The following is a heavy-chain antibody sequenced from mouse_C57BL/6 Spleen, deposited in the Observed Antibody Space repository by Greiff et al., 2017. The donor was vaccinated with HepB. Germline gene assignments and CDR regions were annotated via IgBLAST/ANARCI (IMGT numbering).Heavy chain of an antibody. D-gene: IGHD1-1*01. J-gene: IGHJ2*01. V-gene: IGHV1-64*01. Sequence: VQLQQPGAELVKPGASVKLSCKASGYTFTSYWMHWVKQRPGQGLEWIGMIHPNSGSTNYNEKFKSKATLTVAKSSSTAYMQLSSLTSEDSAVYYCARSGITTVVDYFDYWGQGTTLTVSS. CDR3: ARSGITTVVDYFDY. CDR2: IHPNSGST. CDR1: GYTFTSYW.